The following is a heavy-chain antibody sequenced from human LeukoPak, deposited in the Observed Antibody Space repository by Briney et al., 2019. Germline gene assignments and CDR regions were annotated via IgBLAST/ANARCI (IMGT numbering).Heavy chain of an antibody. CDR2: INWNNGKT. Sequence: GSLRLSCAASGFPFDDYGMSWVRQVPGKGLEWVAGINWNNGKTNYADSVKGRFTISRDNAKNSLYLQMNSMRDEDTALYYCARPRDLCSSSSCPSFDYWGQGTLVGVSS. CDR3: ARPRDLCSSSSCPSFDY. CDR1: GFPFDDYG. J-gene: IGHJ4*02. D-gene: IGHD2-15*01. V-gene: IGHV3-20*04.